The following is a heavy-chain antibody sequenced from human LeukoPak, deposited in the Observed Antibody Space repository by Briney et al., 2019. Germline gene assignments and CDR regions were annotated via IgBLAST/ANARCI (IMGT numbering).Heavy chain of an antibody. J-gene: IGHJ4*02. V-gene: IGHV3-30*18. CDR2: ISYDGSNE. CDR1: GFTFSSYN. Sequence: HPGGSLRLSCAASGFTFSSYNMHWVRQAPGKGLEWVAVISYDGSNENYADSVKGRFTISRDNSKNTLYLQMNSLRPEDTAVYYCTKDCLRLGEDCYWGQGTLVTVSS. CDR3: TKDCLRLGEDCY. D-gene: IGHD3-16*01.